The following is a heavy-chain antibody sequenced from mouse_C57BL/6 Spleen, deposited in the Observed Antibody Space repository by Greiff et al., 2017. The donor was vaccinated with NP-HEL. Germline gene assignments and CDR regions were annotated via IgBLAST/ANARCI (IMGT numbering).Heavy chain of an antibody. CDR3: TRNSITTVDAMDY. D-gene: IGHD1-1*01. J-gene: IGHJ4*01. CDR2: IDPETGGT. CDR1: GYTFTDYE. Sequence: VQLQQSGAELVRPGASVTLSCKASGYTFTDYEMHWVKQTPVHGLEWIGAIDPETGGTAYNQKFKGKAILTADKSSSTAYMELRSLTSEDSAVYYCTRNSITTVDAMDYWGQRTSVTVSS. V-gene: IGHV1-15*01.